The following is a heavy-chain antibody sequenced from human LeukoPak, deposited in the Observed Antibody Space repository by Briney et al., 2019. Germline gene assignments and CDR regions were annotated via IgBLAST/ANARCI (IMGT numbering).Heavy chain of an antibody. CDR2: IYHSGST. CDR3: ARDGSIAAAGKSFDY. Sequence: SETLSLTCTVSGGSISSGGYYWSWIRQPPGKGLEWIGYIYHSGSTYYNPSLKSRVTISVDRSKNQFSLKLSSVTAADTAVYYCARDGSIAAAGKSFDYWGQGTLVTVSS. V-gene: IGHV4-30-2*01. CDR1: GGSISSGGYY. J-gene: IGHJ4*02. D-gene: IGHD6-13*01.